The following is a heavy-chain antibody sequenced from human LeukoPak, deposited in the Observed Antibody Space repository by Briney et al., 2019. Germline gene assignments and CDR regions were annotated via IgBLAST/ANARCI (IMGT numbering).Heavy chain of an antibody. CDR1: GGTFSSYA. CDR3: ASVSCYDSSGYYYSNY. D-gene: IGHD3-22*01. Sequence: ASVKVSYKASGGTFSSYAISWVRQAPGQGLEWMGGIIPIFGTANYAQKFQGRVTSTADESTSTAYMELSSLRSEDTAVYYCASVSCYDSSGYYYSNYWGQGTLVTVSS. CDR2: IIPIFGTA. J-gene: IGHJ4*02. V-gene: IGHV1-69*13.